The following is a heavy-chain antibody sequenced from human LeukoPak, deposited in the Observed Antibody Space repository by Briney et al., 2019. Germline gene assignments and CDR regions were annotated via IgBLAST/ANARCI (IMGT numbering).Heavy chain of an antibody. CDR2: INPSGGST. CDR3: ARDPETRYIRYYYYGMDV. D-gene: IGHD4-17*01. J-gene: IGHJ6*02. Sequence: VASVTLSFTASGYTFTIYYMHWVRQGPGQGIGWMGIINPSGGSTSYSHKFQVRVTMTRDTCTSTVYMELSSLSSEDTDVYYCARDPETRYIRYYYYGMDVWGQGTTVTVSS. CDR1: GYTFTIYY. V-gene: IGHV1-46*01.